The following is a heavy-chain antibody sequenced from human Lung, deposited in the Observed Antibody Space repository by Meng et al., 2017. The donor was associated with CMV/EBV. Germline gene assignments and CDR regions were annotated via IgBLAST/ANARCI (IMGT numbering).Heavy chain of an antibody. V-gene: IGHV3-30*19. Sequence: GGSLRLXCAASGFTFSNYGMHWVRQAPGKGLEWVAFISYDGSNKYYADSVKGRFTISRDNSKNTLYLQMNSLRAEDTAVYYCARDADSSSFSPESARGYYYFGMDVWGQXTTVTVS. D-gene: IGHD6-13*01. CDR3: ARDADSSSFSPESARGYYYFGMDV. CDR1: GFTFSNYG. J-gene: IGHJ6*02. CDR2: ISYDGSNK.